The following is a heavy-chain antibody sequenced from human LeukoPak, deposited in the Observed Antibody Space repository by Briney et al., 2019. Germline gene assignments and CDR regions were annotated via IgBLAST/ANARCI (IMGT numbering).Heavy chain of an antibody. CDR1: GFTLSSYA. D-gene: IGHD1-26*01. CDR3: AKSGSYDAY. CDR2: ISSSDGTT. V-gene: IGHV3-23*01. J-gene: IGHJ4*02. Sequence: PGGSLRLSCAASGFTLSSYAMSWVRQAPGKGLEWVSTISSSDGTTYYADSVKGRFTISRDNSKNTLFLQMNSLRAEDTAVYYCAKSGSYDAYWGQGTLVTVSS.